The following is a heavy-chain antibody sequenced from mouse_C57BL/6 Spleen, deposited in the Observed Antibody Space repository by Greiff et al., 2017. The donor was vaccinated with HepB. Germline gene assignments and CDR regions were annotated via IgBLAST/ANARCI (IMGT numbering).Heavy chain of an antibody. V-gene: IGHV1-22*01. J-gene: IGHJ2*01. CDR2: INPNNGGT. CDR3: AKSPYYFDY. Sequence: EVQLQQSGPELVKPGASVKMSCKASGYTFTDYNMHWVKQSHGKSLEWIGYINPNNGGTSYNQKFKGKATLTVNKSSSTAYMELRGLTSEDSAVYYCAKSPYYFDYWGQGTTLTVSS. D-gene: IGHD6-2*01. CDR1: GYTFTDYN.